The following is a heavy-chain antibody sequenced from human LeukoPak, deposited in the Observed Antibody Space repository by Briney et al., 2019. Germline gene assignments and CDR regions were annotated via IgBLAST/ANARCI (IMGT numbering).Heavy chain of an antibody. D-gene: IGHD3-22*01. Sequence: GGSLRLSCAASGFTFSSYWMHWVRQAPGKGLVWVSRINSDGSSTSYADSVKGRFTISRDNAKNTLYLQMNSLRAEDTAVYFCAGHYDSSGYRVDVFDIWGQGTMVIVSS. CDR1: GFTFSSYW. V-gene: IGHV3-74*01. J-gene: IGHJ3*02. CDR3: AGHYDSSGYRVDVFDI. CDR2: INSDGSST.